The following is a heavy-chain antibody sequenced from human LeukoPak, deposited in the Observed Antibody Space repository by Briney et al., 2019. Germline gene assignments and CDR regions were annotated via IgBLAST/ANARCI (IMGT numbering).Heavy chain of an antibody. V-gene: IGHV1-2*02. CDR1: GYTLTGYY. J-gene: IGHJ4*02. Sequence: AAVKVSCKASGYTLTGYYIHWVRQAPGQRLGWMGWIKPNSGGTNNAQKFHVRVTMTRDTSISTAYMELSRLTSDDTAVYYCARDAIVRDYSNSDYWGQGTLVTVSS. CDR2: IKPNSGGT. D-gene: IGHD4-11*01. CDR3: ARDAIVRDYSNSDY.